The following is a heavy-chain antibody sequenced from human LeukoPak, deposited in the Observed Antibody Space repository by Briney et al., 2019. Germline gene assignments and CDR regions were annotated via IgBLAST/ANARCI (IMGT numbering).Heavy chain of an antibody. V-gene: IGHV4-4*07. Sequence: SETLSLTCTVSGGSISSYYWSWIRQPPGKGLEWIGRIYTSGSTNYNPSLKSRVTMSVDTSKNQFSLTLTSVTAADTGVYFCARQAYSGSYLFDSWGQGTLVTVSS. CDR2: IYTSGST. J-gene: IGHJ5*01. CDR3: ARQAYSGSYLFDS. CDR1: GGSISSYY. D-gene: IGHD1-26*01.